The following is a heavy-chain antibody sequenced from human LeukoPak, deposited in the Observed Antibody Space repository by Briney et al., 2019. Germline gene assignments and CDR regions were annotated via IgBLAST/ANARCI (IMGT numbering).Heavy chain of an antibody. J-gene: IGHJ4*02. CDR3: ARGPSGYHNT. D-gene: IGHD5-12*01. CDR1: GFTFSSYN. Sequence: GGSLRLSCAGSGFTFSSYNMNWVRQAPGKGLEWVSAISGSGGSTYYADSVKGRFTISRDNSKNTLYLQMNSLRAEDTAVYYCARGPSGYHNTGGQGTLVTVSS. V-gene: IGHV3-23*01. CDR2: ISGSGGST.